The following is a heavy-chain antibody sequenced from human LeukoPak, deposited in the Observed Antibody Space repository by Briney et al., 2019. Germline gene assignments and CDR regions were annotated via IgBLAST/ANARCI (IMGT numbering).Heavy chain of an antibody. D-gene: IGHD3-16*02. V-gene: IGHV3-23*01. CDR1: GFTFSSYA. CDR2: ISGGGSSI. J-gene: IGHJ4*02. Sequence: GGSLRLSCAASGFTFSSYAMSWVRQAPGKGLEWVSAISGGGSSIYYADSVKGRFTVSGDNSKNTLFLQMSSLRAEDTAVYYCAKDNRDYFDYWGQGTLVTVSS. CDR3: AKDNRDYFDY.